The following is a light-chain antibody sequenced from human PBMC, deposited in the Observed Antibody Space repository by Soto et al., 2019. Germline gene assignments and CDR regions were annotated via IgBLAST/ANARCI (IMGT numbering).Light chain of an antibody. Sequence: QSVLTQPRSVSGSPGQSVTISCTGTSSDVGGYNYVSWYQQHPGKAPKFMIYDVSKRPSGVPDRFSGSKSGNTASLTISGLQAEDEADYYCCSYADTFVLFGGGTKLTVL. CDR1: SSDVGGYNY. CDR2: DVS. J-gene: IGLJ2*01. CDR3: CSYADTFVL. V-gene: IGLV2-11*01.